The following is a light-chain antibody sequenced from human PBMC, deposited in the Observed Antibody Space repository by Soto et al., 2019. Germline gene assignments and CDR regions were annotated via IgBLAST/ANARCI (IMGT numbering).Light chain of an antibody. J-gene: IGLJ3*02. V-gene: IGLV2-14*01. CDR1: TSDVGRYNY. CDR2: DVS. CDR3: NSYTTGTTWV. Sequence: QSVLTQPASVSGSPGQSITISCTGTTSDVGRYNYVSWHQQHPGKAPKLLIFDVSNRPSGVSDRFSGSKSGNTASLTISGLQGEDEADYYCNSYTTGTTWVFGGGTKLTVL.